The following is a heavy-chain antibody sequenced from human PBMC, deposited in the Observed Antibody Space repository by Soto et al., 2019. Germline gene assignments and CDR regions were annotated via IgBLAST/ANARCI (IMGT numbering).Heavy chain of an antibody. J-gene: IGHJ2*01. D-gene: IGHD6-13*01. V-gene: IGHV3-53*04. Sequence: GGSLRLSCAASGFTVSSNYMSWVRQAPGKGLEWVSVIYSGGSTYYADSVKGRFTISRHNSKNTLYLQMNSLRAEDTAVYYCAAYSVRGGSSWYWYFDLWGRGTLVTVSS. CDR3: AAYSVRGGSSWYWYFDL. CDR2: IYSGGST. CDR1: GFTVSSNY.